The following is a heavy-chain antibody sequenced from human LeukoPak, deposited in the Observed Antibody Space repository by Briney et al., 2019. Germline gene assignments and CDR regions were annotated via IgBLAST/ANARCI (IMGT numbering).Heavy chain of an antibody. CDR2: KSGSSGSK. CDR3: AKDPGVVVRNRYFQH. Sequence: SGGSLRLSCAASGFTFSSYAMSWVRQAAGKGLEWVSAKSGSSGSKDYADSVKGRFTISRDNSKNTLYLQMNSLRAEDTAVYYCAKDPGVVVRNRYFQHWGQGTLVTVSS. J-gene: IGHJ1*01. D-gene: IGHD3-22*01. CDR1: GFTFSSYA. V-gene: IGHV3-23*01.